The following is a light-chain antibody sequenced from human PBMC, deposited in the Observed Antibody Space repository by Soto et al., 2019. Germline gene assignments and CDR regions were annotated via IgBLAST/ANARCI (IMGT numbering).Light chain of an antibody. CDR1: QSIRDC. J-gene: IGKJ1*01. CDR3: QQYHSDSLRT. CDR2: KAS. Sequence: DIQITRSPTTLSGALLDMVSITCRVSQSIRDCLAWDQQIAGKAPKLRIYKASNLQTGVPSRFSGTGSGTEFTPIITGLQVDRFATYYCQQYHSDSLRTFGQGT. V-gene: IGKV1-5*03.